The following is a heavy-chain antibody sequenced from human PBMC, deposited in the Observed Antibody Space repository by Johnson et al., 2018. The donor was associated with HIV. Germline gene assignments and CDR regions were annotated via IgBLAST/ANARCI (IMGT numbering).Heavy chain of an antibody. CDR3: ARGSGLADAFDI. J-gene: IGHJ3*02. D-gene: IGHD5/OR15-5a*01. CDR2: IKQDGSDR. CDR1: GFTFSSYG. Sequence: VQLVESGGGVVQPGRSLRLSCAASGFTFSSYGMHWVRQAPGKGLEWVANIKQDGSDRYYVNSVKGRFTISRDDPKNSLYLQMNSLRAEDTAVYYCARGSGLADAFDIWGQGTMVTVSS. V-gene: IGHV3-7*01.